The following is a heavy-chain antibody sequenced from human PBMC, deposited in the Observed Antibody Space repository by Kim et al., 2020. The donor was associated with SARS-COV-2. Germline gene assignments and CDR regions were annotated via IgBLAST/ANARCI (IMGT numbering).Heavy chain of an antibody. CDR3: SSQRGYSYGEYYYYYYG. D-gene: IGHD5-18*01. J-gene: IGHJ6*01. CDR1: GGSISSSSYY. CDR2: IYYSGST. V-gene: IGHV4-39*01. Sequence: SETLSLTCTVSGGSISSSSYYWGWIRQPPGKGLEWIGSIYYSGSTYYNPSLKSRVTISVDTSKNQFSLKLSSVTAADTAVYYCSSQRGYSYGEYYYYYYG.